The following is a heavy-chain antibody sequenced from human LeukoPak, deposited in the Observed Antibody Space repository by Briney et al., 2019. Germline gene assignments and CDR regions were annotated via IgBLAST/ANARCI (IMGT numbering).Heavy chain of an antibody. CDR2: ISWNSVSI. CDR1: GFTFDDYA. V-gene: IGHV3-9*01. D-gene: IGHD3-10*01. Sequence: GGSLTLSCAASGFTFDDYAMHWVRQAPGKGLEWVSGISWNSVSIDYADSVKGRFTISRDNGKNSLYLQMSSLRAEDTAFYYCAKDTGSGVYYYGMDVWGQGTTVTVSS. CDR3: AKDTGSGVYYYGMDV. J-gene: IGHJ6*02.